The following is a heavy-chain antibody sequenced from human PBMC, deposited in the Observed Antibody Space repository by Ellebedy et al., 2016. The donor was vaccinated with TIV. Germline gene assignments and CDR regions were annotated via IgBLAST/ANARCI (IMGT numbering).Heavy chain of an antibody. Sequence: SETLSLTCTVSGGSISRYYWNWIRQPPGKGLQWIGYMYYTGILNYSPSLKSRVTISVDTSKNLFSLKLNSVTAADTAVYYCAGSAYGGYDSAFDHWGQGTLVTVSS. D-gene: IGHD5-12*01. J-gene: IGHJ4*02. CDR2: MYYTGIL. CDR1: GGSISRYY. CDR3: AGSAYGGYDSAFDH. V-gene: IGHV4-59*01.